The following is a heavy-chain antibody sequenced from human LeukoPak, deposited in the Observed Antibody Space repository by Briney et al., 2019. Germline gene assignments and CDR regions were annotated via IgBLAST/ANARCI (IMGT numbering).Heavy chain of an antibody. CDR2: ISSSGSTI. CDR3: AELGITMIGGV. V-gene: IGHV3-48*03. Sequence: GGSLRLSCAAFGITFSSYEMNWVRQAPGKGLEWVSYISSSGSTIYYADSVKGRFTISRDNAKNSLYLQMNSLRAEDTAVYYCAELGITMIGGVWGKGTTVTISS. D-gene: IGHD3-10*02. J-gene: IGHJ6*04. CDR1: GITFSSYE.